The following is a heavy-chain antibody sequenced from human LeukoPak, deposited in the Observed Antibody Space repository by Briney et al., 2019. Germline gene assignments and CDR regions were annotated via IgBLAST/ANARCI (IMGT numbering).Heavy chain of an antibody. CDR2: ISDSGGST. Sequence: PGGSLRLSCAASGFTFSSYVMNWVRQAPGKGLEWVPAISDSGGSTYYADSVKGRFTISRDNSNNTLYLQMNSLRAEDTAVYYCAKDEWDLLGGFDYWGQGTLVTVSS. CDR3: AKDEWDLLGGFDY. CDR1: GFTFSSYV. V-gene: IGHV3-23*01. J-gene: IGHJ4*02. D-gene: IGHD1-26*01.